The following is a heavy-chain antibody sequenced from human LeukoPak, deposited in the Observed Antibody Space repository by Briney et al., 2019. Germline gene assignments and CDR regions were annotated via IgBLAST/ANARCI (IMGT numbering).Heavy chain of an antibody. CDR3: AREPGNYCDSSGYRPGLLY. D-gene: IGHD3-22*01. V-gene: IGHV1-69*13. CDR2: IIPIFGTA. J-gene: IGHJ4*02. CDR1: GGTFSSYA. Sequence: VASVKVSCKASGGTFSSYAISWVRQAPGQGLEWMGGIIPIFGTANYAQKFQGRVTITADESTSTAYMELSSLRSEDTAVYYCAREPGNYCDSSGYRPGLLYWGQGTLVTVSS.